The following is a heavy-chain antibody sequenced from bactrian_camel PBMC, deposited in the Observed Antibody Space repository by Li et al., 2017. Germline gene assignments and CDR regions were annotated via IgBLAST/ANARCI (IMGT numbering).Heavy chain of an antibody. CDR3: ATGSSSIRT. CDR2: ISSGGGST. J-gene: IGHJ4*01. V-gene: IGHV3S31*01. CDR1: GFRIISYA. Sequence: DEQLVESGGALVQPGGSLTLSCTASGFRIISYAMTWVRQAPGKGLEWVSTISSGGGSTYYADSVRGRFTISRDNAKNMLYLQMHVLKSEDTARYYCATGSSSIRTRGQGTQVTVS. D-gene: IGHD6*01.